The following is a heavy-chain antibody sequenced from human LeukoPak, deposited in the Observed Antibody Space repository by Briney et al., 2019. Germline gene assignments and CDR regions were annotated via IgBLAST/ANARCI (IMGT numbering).Heavy chain of an antibody. CDR2: VSGDGRIT. CDR1: GFTFDDYA. Sequence: GGSLRLSGAASGFTFDDYAMRWVRQAPGKGLEWVSVVSGDGRITNFIDSVKGRFTISRDNSKNSLYLQMNSLRTEDTAVYYCAKDISTGQNYYFFGMDVWGQGTTVTVSS. CDR3: AKDISTGQNYYFFGMDV. D-gene: IGHD3-10*01. V-gene: IGHV3-43*02. J-gene: IGHJ6*02.